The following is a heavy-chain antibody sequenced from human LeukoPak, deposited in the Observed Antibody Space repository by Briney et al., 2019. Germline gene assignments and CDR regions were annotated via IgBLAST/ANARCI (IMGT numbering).Heavy chain of an antibody. V-gene: IGHV1-2*06. CDR3: AILEGSYYYDSSGEGDAFAI. D-gene: IGHD3-22*01. CDR1: GYTFTGYY. Sequence: ASVKVSCKACGYTFTGYYMHWVRQAPGQGLELMGRINPNSGGTNYAQKFQGRVTMTRDTSISTAYMELSRLRSDDTAVYYCAILEGSYYYDSSGEGDAFAIWGQGTMVTVSS. CDR2: INPNSGGT. J-gene: IGHJ3*02.